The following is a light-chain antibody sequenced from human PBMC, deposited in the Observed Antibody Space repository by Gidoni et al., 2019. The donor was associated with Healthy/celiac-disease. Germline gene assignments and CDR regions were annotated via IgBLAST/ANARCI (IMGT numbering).Light chain of an antibody. CDR3: QQSYSTPLT. Sequence: DIQMTQSPSSLSASVGDRVTITCRARQSISIYLNWYQQKPGKAPTLLIYAASSLQSGVPSRVSGSGSGTDFTLTISSLQPEDFATYYWQQSYSTPLTFGGGTKVEIK. CDR1: QSISIY. CDR2: AAS. V-gene: IGKV1-39*01. J-gene: IGKJ4*01.